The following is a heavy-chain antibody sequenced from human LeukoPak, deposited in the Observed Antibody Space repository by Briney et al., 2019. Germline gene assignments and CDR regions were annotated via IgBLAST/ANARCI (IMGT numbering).Heavy chain of an antibody. Sequence: GGSLRLSCAAYGFTFSDYYMSWIRQAPGKGLEWVSYISSSGSTIYYADSVKGRFTISRDNSKNTLYLQMNSLRAEDTAVYYCAKDRGLVDIAAPHWGQGTLVTVSS. J-gene: IGHJ4*02. V-gene: IGHV3-11*01. CDR2: ISSSGSTI. CDR3: AKDRGLVDIAAPH. D-gene: IGHD5-12*01. CDR1: GFTFSDYY.